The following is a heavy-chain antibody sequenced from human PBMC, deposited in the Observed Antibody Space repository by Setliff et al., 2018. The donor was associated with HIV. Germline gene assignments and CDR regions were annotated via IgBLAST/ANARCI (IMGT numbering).Heavy chain of an antibody. D-gene: IGHD3-10*01. CDR1: GGTFSSYG. CDR2: ITPLLGTT. J-gene: IGHJ3*02. V-gene: IGHV1-69*05. Sequence: ASVKVSCKASGGTFSSYGITWVRQAPGQGLEWMGGITPLLGTTNYAQRFQSRVTITTDESTNTVFMDLSSLRSEDTAVYYCARDLTMVLGRGGGGDAFDIWGQGTMVTVSS. CDR3: ARDLTMVLGRGGGGDAFDI.